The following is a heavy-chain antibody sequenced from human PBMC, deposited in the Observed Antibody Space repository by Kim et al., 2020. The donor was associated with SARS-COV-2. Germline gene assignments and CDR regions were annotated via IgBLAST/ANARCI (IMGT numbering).Heavy chain of an antibody. J-gene: IGHJ6*02. CDR2: IKQDGSEK. D-gene: IGHD3-22*01. V-gene: IGHV3-7*03. Sequence: GESLRLSCAASGFTFSSYWMSWVRQAPGKGLEWVANIKQDGSEKYYVDSVKGRFTISRDNAKNSLYLQMNSLRAEDTAVYYCAREHRGTMIVVVIPYYYYYGMDVWGQGTTVTVSS. CDR1: GFTFSSYW. CDR3: AREHRGTMIVVVIPYYYYYGMDV.